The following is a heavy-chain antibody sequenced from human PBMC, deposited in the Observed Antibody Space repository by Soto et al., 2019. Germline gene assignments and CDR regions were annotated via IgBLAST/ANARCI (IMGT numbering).Heavy chain of an antibody. Sequence: GGSLRFSCAASGFTFSSYGMHWVRQAPGKGLEWVAVIWYDESTKYYPDSVKGRFTISRDNSKNTLYLQMNSLKSEDTAVYYCASDALVASHYYYYYMHVWCKGTSVTVSS. V-gene: IGHV3-33*01. CDR3: ASDALVASHYYYYYMHV. CDR2: IWYDESTK. CDR1: GFTFSSYG. D-gene: IGHD3-10*01. J-gene: IGHJ6*03.